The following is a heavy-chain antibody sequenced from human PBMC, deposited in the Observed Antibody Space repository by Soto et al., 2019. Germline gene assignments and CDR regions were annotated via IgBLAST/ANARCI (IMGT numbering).Heavy chain of an antibody. J-gene: IGHJ5*02. D-gene: IGHD3-16*01. Sequence: TSETLSLTCTVSGGSITTHYWNWIRQPPGKGLEWIGYIYYRGSTKYNPSLKGRVTVSLDTSKNQISLKLSSVTAADTAVYYCARDRSVDSGGSWLDPWGQGILVTVS. CDR3: ARDRSVDSGGSWLDP. V-gene: IGHV4-59*11. CDR1: GGSITTHY. CDR2: IYYRGST.